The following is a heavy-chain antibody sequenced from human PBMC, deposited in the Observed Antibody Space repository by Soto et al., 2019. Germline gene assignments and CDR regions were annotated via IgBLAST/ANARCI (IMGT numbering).Heavy chain of an antibody. CDR1: GGSFSGYY. Sequence: SETLSLTCAVYGGSFSGYYWSWVRQPPGKGLEWIGEIYHSGSTDYNPSLKSRVTISVDKSKNQFSLKLSSVTAADTAVYYCARDLRGSYGFYYYGMDVWGQGTTVTVSS. D-gene: IGHD5-18*01. CDR2: IYHSGST. CDR3: ARDLRGSYGFYYYGMDV. V-gene: IGHV4-34*01. J-gene: IGHJ6*02.